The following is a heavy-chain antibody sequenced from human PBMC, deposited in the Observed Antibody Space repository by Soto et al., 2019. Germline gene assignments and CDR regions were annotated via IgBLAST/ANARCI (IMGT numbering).Heavy chain of an antibody. V-gene: IGHV3-7*05. D-gene: IGHD1-7*01. CDR3: ARDIELRQGS. CDR2: INQDGSQK. J-gene: IGHJ5*02. CDR1: GFTFSNYW. Sequence: GGSLRLSCAASGFTFSNYWMSWVRQAPGKGPEWVANINQDGSQKYYVDSVKGRFTISRDNADNSLYLQMNSLRVDDTAMYYCARDIELRQGSWGQGTLVTVS.